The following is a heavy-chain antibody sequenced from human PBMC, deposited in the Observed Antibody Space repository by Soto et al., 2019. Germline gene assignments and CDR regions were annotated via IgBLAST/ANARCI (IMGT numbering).Heavy chain of an antibody. CDR3: ARGKAAAGVDYYYYGMDV. Sequence: SVKVSCKASGYTFTGYYMQWVRQAPGQGLEWMGWINPNSGGTNYAQKFQGWLTMTRDTSISTAYMELSRLRSDATAVYYCARGKAAAGVDYYYYGMDVRGQGTTVTVSS. CDR2: INPNSGGT. CDR1: GYTFTGYY. D-gene: IGHD6-13*01. J-gene: IGHJ6*02. V-gene: IGHV1-2*04.